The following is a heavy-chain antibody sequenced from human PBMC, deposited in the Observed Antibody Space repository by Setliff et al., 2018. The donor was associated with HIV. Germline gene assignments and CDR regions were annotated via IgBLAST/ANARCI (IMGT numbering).Heavy chain of an antibody. CDR2: INAGNGDT. CDR3: ARDLWASNWYPHDWGYMDV. V-gene: IGHV1-3*01. CDR1: GYTFTSYV. Sequence: ASVKVSCKASGYTFTSYVMHWVRQAPGQRLEWMGWINAGNGDTKYSQKFQGRLTLTRDTSATTGYMDLSSLTSEDTAVYFCARDLWASNWYPHDWGYMDVWGKGTTVTVSS. J-gene: IGHJ6*03. D-gene: IGHD6-13*01.